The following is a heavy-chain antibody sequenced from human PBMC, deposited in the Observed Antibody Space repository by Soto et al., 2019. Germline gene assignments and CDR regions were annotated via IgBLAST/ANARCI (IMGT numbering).Heavy chain of an antibody. CDR1: GGSISSSSHY. J-gene: IGHJ6*02. Sequence: SETLSLTCSVSGGSISSSSHYWGWIRQPPGKGLEWIGSIYYSGSTYYNPSLKSRVTISVDTSKNQFSLKLSSVTAADTAVYYCASQAGFYYYYGMDVWGQGTTVTVS. V-gene: IGHV4-39*01. CDR2: IYYSGST. CDR3: ASQAGFYYYYGMDV. D-gene: IGHD6-19*01.